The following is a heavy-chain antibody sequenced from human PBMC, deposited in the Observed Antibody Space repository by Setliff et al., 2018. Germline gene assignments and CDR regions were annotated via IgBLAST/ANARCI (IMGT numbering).Heavy chain of an antibody. V-gene: IGHV1-46*01. D-gene: IGHD6-13*01. CDR3: ARRSSSGNGFDY. J-gene: IGHJ4*02. CDR2: INPSGGST. CDR1: GYTFTSYY. Sequence: PGGSLRLSCKASGYTFTSYYMHWVRQAPGQGLEWMGIINPSGGSTSYAQKFQGRVTMTRDTSTSTVYMELSSLRSEDTAVYYCARRSSSGNGFDYWGQGTQVTVSS.